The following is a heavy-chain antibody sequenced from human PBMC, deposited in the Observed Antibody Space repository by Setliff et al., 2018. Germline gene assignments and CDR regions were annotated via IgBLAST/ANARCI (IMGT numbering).Heavy chain of an antibody. D-gene: IGHD6-13*01. CDR3: ARGGMAAAGRKGVFEH. CDR2: INTGGGSA. CDR1: GYAFTNYY. Sequence: ASVKVSCKASGYAFTNYYMFWVRQAPGQGPEWMGTINTGGGSASIVDQFQGRVTMTRDTSTSTVYLDLNSLRSDDTAVYYCARGGMAAAGRKGVFEHWGQGTLVT. V-gene: IGHV1-46*01. J-gene: IGHJ4*02.